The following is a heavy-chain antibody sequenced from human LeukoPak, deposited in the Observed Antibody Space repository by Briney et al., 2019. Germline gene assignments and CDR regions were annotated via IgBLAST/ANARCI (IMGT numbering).Heavy chain of an antibody. V-gene: IGHV1-2*06. J-gene: IGHJ6*03. CDR2: INPNSGGT. CDR1: GYTFTGYY. Sequence: ASVKVSCKASGYTFTGYYMHWVRQAPGQGLEWMGRINPNSGGTNYAQKFQGRVTMTRDTSISTAYMELSSLRSEDTAVYYCARVAAVTYYYYYMDVWGKGTTVTVSS. D-gene: IGHD2-15*01. CDR3: ARVAAVTYYYYYMDV.